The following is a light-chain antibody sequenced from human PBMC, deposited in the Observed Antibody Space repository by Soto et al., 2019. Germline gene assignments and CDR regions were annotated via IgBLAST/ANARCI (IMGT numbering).Light chain of an antibody. V-gene: IGKV3-20*01. CDR1: QSVSSSY. J-gene: IGKJ5*01. Sequence: DIVLTQSPATLSLSPGERATLSCRASQSVSSSYLAWYQQKPGQAPRLLIYGASSRATGIPDRFSGSGSGTDFTLTISRLEPEDFAVYYCQQYGSTFGQGTRLEIK. CDR2: GAS. CDR3: QQYGST.